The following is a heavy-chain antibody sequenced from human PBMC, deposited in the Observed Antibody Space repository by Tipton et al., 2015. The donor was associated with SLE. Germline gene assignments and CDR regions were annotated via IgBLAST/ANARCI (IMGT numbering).Heavy chain of an antibody. Sequence: TLSLTCAVYGGSFSGYYWSWIRQPPGKGLEWIGEINHSGSTNYNPSLKGRVTISVDTSKNQFSLKLSSVTAADTAVYYCARGAGGDFWSGLYYYYYMDVWGKGTTVTVSS. CDR2: INHSGST. CDR1: GGSFSGYY. V-gene: IGHV4-34*01. CDR3: ARGAGGDFWSGLYYYYYMDV. J-gene: IGHJ6*03. D-gene: IGHD3-3*01.